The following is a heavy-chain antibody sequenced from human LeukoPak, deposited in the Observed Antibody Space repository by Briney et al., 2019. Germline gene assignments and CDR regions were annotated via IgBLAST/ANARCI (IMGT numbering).Heavy chain of an antibody. V-gene: IGHV1-8*03. D-gene: IGHD7-27*01. J-gene: IGHJ4*02. CDR3: ARGAGDSDFDY. CDR1: GYTFTGYY. Sequence: ASVKVSCKASGYTFTGYYMHWVRQAPGQGLEWMGWMNPNSGNTGYAQKFQGRVTITRNTSISTAYMELSSLRSEDTAVYYCARGAGDSDFDYWGQGILVTVSS. CDR2: MNPNSGNT.